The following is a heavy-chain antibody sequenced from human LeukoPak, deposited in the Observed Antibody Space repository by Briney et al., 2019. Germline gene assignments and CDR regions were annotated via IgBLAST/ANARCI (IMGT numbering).Heavy chain of an antibody. CDR3: ARDHVDYTIDY. CDR1: GYTFTSDY. D-gene: IGHD4-11*01. CDR2: INPSGGST. Sequence: ASVTVSCMASGYTFTSDYLHWVRQAPGRGVEGMGIINPSGGSTSYAQKFQGRVTKTMDMSTSTVSMELSSLTSADTAVYYCARDHVDYTIDYWGQGTPVTASS. J-gene: IGHJ4*02. V-gene: IGHV1-46*01.